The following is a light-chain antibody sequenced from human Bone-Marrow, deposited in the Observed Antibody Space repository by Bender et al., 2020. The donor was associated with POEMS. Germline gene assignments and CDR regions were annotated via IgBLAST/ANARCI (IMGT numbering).Light chain of an antibody. CDR2: QDT. CDR3: QAWDTYSVI. CDR1: DLGDKY. Sequence: GQTASITCSGDDLGDKYVAWYQQKPGQSPVLVIYQDTKRPSGITERFSGSNSGNTATLTISGTQAMDEADYYCQAWDTYSVIFGGGTKLTVL. V-gene: IGLV3-1*01. J-gene: IGLJ2*01.